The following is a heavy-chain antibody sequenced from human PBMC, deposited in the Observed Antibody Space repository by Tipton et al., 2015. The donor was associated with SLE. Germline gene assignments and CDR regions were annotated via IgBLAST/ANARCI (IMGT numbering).Heavy chain of an antibody. J-gene: IGHJ4*02. CDR2: IKQDGSEI. Sequence: GSLRLSCAASGFTFSTYWMTWVRQAPGKGLEWVANIKQDGSEIYYVDSVKGRFTISRDNAKNSLYLQMNSLRVEDTALYYCATDGASFEYWGQGTLVIVSS. D-gene: IGHD3-10*01. V-gene: IGHV3-7*01. CDR3: ATDGASFEY. CDR1: GFTFSTYW.